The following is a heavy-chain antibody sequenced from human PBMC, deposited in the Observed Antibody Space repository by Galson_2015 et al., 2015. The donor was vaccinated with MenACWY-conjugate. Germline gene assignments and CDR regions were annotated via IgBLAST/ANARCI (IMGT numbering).Heavy chain of an antibody. D-gene: IGHD3-22*01. CDR1: GYTSTTDS. CDR3: AGRNSSGGSGEVDY. CDR2: VNPSSGTT. V-gene: IGHV1-46*01. Sequence: SVKVSCKASGYTSTTDSIHWVRQAPGQGLEWMGRVNPSSGTTTYAQKFQGRVTMTRDTSYMELYSLRSEDTAVYYCAGRNSSGGSGEVDYWGQGTLGTVSS. J-gene: IGHJ4*02.